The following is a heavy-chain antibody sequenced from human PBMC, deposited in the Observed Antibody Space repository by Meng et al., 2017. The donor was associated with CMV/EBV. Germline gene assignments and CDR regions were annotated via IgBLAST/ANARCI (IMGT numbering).Heavy chain of an antibody. J-gene: IGHJ6*02. CDR2: IKSKTDGGTT. V-gene: IGHV3-15*01. Sequence: GESLKISCAASGFTFSNAWMSWVRQAPGKGLEWVGRIKSKTDGGTTDYAAPVKGRFTISRDDSKNTPYLQMNSLKTEDTAVYYCTTSDSSGYYRYYYYGMDVWGQGTTVTVSS. CDR1: GFTFSNAW. D-gene: IGHD3-22*01. CDR3: TTSDSSGYYRYYYYGMDV.